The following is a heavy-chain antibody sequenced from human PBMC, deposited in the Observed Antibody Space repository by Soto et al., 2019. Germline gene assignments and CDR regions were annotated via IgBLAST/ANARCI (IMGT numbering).Heavy chain of an antibody. Sequence: GESLKISCKVSGYSFTSYWISWVRQMPAKGLEGMGRIDPSDSYTNYSPSFQGHVTISADKSISTAYLQWSSLKASDTAMYYCARLYCSSTSCYRGYYYYGMDVWGQGTTVTVSS. V-gene: IGHV5-10-1*01. CDR2: IDPSDSYT. CDR1: GYSFTSYW. CDR3: ARLYCSSTSCYRGYYYYGMDV. D-gene: IGHD2-2*02. J-gene: IGHJ6*02.